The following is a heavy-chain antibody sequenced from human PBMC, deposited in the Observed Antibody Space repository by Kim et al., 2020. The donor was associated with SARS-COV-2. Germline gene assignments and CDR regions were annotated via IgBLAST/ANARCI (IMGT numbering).Heavy chain of an antibody. V-gene: IGHV4-30-2*01. CDR2: IYHSGST. D-gene: IGHD3-10*01. CDR1: GGSISSGGYS. J-gene: IGHJ4*02. Sequence: SETLSLTCPVSGGSISSGGYSWSWIRQPPGKGLEWIGYIYHSGSTYYNPSLKSRVTISVDRSKNQFSLKLSSVTAADTAVYYCAREGEGFDYWGQGTLVTVSS. CDR3: AREGEGFDY.